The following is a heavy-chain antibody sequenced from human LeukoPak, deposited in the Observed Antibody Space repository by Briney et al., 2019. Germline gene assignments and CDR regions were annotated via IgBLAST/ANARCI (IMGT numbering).Heavy chain of an antibody. CDR3: VGGIEVAGTFSWFDP. J-gene: IGHJ5*02. D-gene: IGHD6-19*01. CDR1: GFTLSVYW. CDR2: INKDGSST. V-gene: IGHV3-74*01. Sequence: GGPLRLSCAASGFTLSVYWMHWVRQAPGKGLVWLSRINKDGSSTTYADSVKGRFTISRGNAKNTLYLQMNSLRAEDTAIYYCVGGIEVAGTFSWFDPWGQGTLVTVSS.